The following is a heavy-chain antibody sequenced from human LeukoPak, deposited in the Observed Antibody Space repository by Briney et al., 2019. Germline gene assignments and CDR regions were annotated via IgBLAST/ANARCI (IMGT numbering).Heavy chain of an antibody. CDR2: IRGNGDDT. D-gene: IGHD6-25*01. V-gene: IGHV3-23*01. J-gene: IGHJ4*02. CDR1: GFTFTSYA. Sequence: RGSLRLSCTVPGFTFTSYAMSWVRQAPGKGLEWVSSIRGNGDDTYHADSVKGRFTVSRDNSKSTLYLQMNSLRAEDAAVYFCAKNSGYSWQYFFDYWGQGTLVTVSS. CDR3: AKNSGYSWQYFFDY.